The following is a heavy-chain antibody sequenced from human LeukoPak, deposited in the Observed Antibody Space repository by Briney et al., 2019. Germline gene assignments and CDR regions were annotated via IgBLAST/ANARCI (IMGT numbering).Heavy chain of an antibody. CDR1: GFTFSSYV. D-gene: IGHD4-23*01. CDR2: INGGGCSR. V-gene: IGHV3-23*01. Sequence: GGSLRLSCAASGFTFSSYVISWVRQAPGKGLEWVSAINGGGCSRYCADSVKGRFTISRDNSKNTLYLQMKSLRAEDTAVYYCARLTGGPNPQDGFDIWGQGTVVTVSS. CDR3: ARLTGGPNPQDGFDI. J-gene: IGHJ3*02.